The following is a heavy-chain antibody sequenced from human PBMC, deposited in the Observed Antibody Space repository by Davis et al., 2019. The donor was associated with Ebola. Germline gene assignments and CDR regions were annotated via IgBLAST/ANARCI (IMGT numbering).Heavy chain of an antibody. V-gene: IGHV1-69*06. Sequence: SVKVSCKASGCTFSSYVISWVRQAPGQGLEWMGGIIPIFGTANYAQKFQGRVTITADKSTSTAYMELSSLRSEDTAVYYCARDLYSSSWFDYWGQGTLVTVSS. CDR2: IIPIFGTA. J-gene: IGHJ4*02. CDR3: ARDLYSSSWFDY. CDR1: GCTFSSYV. D-gene: IGHD6-13*01.